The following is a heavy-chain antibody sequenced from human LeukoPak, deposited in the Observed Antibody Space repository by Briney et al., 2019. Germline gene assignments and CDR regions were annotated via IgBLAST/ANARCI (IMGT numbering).Heavy chain of an antibody. V-gene: IGHV5-51*01. Sequence: GESLKISCKGSGYSFTSYWIGWVRQMPGKGLEWVGIIYPGDSDTRYSPSFQGQVTISADKSISTAYLQWSSLKASDTAMYYCARAGDYGDYNNWFDPWGQGTLVTVSS. CDR2: IYPGDSDT. CDR3: ARAGDYGDYNNWFDP. J-gene: IGHJ5*02. D-gene: IGHD4-17*01. CDR1: GYSFTSYW.